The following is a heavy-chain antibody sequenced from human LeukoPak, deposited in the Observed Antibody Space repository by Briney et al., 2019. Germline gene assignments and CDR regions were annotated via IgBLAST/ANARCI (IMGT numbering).Heavy chain of an antibody. D-gene: IGHD3-22*01. Sequence: SETLSLTCTVSGGSISSSSYYWGWIRQPPGKGLEWIGSIYYSGSTYYNPSLKSRVTISADTSKNQFSLRLSSVTAADTAVYYCARGRSYYDSSGYILLDYWGQGTLVTVSS. V-gene: IGHV4-39*07. CDR2: IYYSGST. J-gene: IGHJ4*02. CDR1: GGSISSSSYY. CDR3: ARGRSYYDSSGYILLDY.